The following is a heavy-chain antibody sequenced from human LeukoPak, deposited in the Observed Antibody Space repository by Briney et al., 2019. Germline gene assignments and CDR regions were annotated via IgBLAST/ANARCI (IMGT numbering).Heavy chain of an antibody. CDR3: ARVGCTGGYCRPYSYYPMVL. Sequence: GGSLRLSCAASVFSFGFNTYSMQWVRQTPGKGLEWVAVIWYDGGIKHYGDAVKGRFTISRDNSKNTLYLQMDSLRGDDTAVYYCARVGCTGGYCRPYSYYPMVLWGRGTTVTVSS. CDR2: IWYDGGIK. J-gene: IGHJ6*02. CDR1: VFSFGFNTYS. V-gene: IGHV3-33*01. D-gene: IGHD2-8*02.